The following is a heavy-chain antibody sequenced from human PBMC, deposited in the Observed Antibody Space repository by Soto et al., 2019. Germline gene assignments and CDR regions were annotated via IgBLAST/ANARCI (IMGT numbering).Heavy chain of an antibody. CDR3: TTAGPRDWYFNL. J-gene: IGHJ2*01. CDR1: GFIFNNAW. CDR2: IKSRPDGGTA. Sequence: EVHLVESGGGLVEPGGSLRLSCAASGFIFNNAWMTWVRQAPGKGLEWVAHIKSRPDGGTADYAASVKGRFTISRDDSRYTLYLQMNSLRIEDTDVYYCTTAGPRDWYFNLWGRGTLVTVSS. V-gene: IGHV3-15*01.